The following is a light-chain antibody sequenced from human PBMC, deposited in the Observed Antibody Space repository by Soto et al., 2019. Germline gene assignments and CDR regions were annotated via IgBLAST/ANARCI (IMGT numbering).Light chain of an antibody. Sequence: EIVMTQSPATPSLSPGERATLSCRASQSVNIYLAWYQQKPGQAPRLLILGASSRATGIPARFSGSGSGTEFNLTISSLQSEDFAVYFCQQYDDWLRLTFGGGTKVDIK. V-gene: IGKV3D-15*01. J-gene: IGKJ4*01. CDR3: QQYDDWLRLT. CDR1: QSVNIY. CDR2: GAS.